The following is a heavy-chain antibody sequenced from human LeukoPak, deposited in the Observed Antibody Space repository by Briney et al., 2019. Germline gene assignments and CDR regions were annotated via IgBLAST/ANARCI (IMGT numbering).Heavy chain of an antibody. D-gene: IGHD2-2*01. Sequence: SVKVSCKASGGTFSRYAISWVRQAPGQGLEWMGGIIPIFGTANYAQKFQGRVTITADESTSTAYMELSSLRSEDTAVYYCARDYCSSTSCYASNAFDIWGQGTMVTVSS. CDR3: ARDYCSSTSCYASNAFDI. CDR2: IIPIFGTA. CDR1: GGTFSRYA. V-gene: IGHV1-69*01. J-gene: IGHJ3*02.